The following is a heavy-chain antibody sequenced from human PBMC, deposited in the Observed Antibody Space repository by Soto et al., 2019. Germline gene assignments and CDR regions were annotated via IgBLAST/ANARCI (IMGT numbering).Heavy chain of an antibody. CDR3: ARVSRQTMVRGVIMGPFDY. J-gene: IGHJ4*02. CDR2: IIPILGIA. Sequence: SVKVSCKASGGTFSSYTISWGRQAPGQGLDWMGRIIPILGIANYAQKFQGRVTITADKSTSTAYMELSSLRSEDTAVYYCARVSRQTMVRGVIMGPFDYWGQGTLVTVSS. V-gene: IGHV1-69*02. CDR1: GGTFSSYT. D-gene: IGHD3-10*01.